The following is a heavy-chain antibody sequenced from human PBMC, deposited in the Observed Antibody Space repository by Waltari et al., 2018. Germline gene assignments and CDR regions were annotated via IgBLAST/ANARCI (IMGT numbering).Heavy chain of an antibody. D-gene: IGHD3-3*01. CDR3: ARVDDFWSGYRSYFYYMDV. CDR1: GSSISSGSD. J-gene: IGHJ6*03. CDR2: VYHRGTT. Sequence: QVQLQESGPGLVKPSETLSLTCTVSGSSISSGSDWGWIRPPPGKGLEWIGCVYHRGTTYYNPSHKSRVTISVDTSKGQFSLRLTSVTAADAAVYYCARVDDFWSGYRSYFYYMDVWGKGTTVTVSS. V-gene: IGHV4-38-2*02.